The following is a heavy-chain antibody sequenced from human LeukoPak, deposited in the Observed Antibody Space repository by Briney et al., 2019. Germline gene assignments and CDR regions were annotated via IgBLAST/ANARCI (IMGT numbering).Heavy chain of an antibody. V-gene: IGHV4-39*07. CDR1: GGSISSSSYY. CDR2: IYYSGST. D-gene: IGHD7-27*01. J-gene: IGHJ4*02. Sequence: SETPSLTCTVSGGSISSSSYYWGWIRQPPGKGLEWIGSIYYSGSTYYNPSLKSRVTISVDTSKNQFSLKLSSVTAADTAVYYCARAHQLGTVIDYWGQGTLVTVSS. CDR3: ARAHQLGTVIDY.